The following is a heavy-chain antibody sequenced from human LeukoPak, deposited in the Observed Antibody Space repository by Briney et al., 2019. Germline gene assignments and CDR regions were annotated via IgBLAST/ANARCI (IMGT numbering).Heavy chain of an antibody. Sequence: ASVKVSCKGSGYTFTSYYMHWVRQAPGQGLEWMGIINPSGGSTSYAQKFQGRVTMTRDTSTSTVYMELSSLRSEDTAVYYCARGAVGGNSAYYYYMDVWGKGTTVTVSS. CDR3: ARGAVGGNSAYYYYMDV. J-gene: IGHJ6*03. V-gene: IGHV1-46*03. CDR1: GYTFTSYY. CDR2: INPSGGST. D-gene: IGHD4-23*01.